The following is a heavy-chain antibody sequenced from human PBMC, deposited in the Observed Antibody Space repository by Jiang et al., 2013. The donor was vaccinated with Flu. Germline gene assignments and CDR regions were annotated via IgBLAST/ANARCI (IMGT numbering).Heavy chain of an antibody. CDR2: VYYSGST. V-gene: IGHV4-59*01. CDR3: ARDYDFWSTGGGLDV. CDR1: GASIGSYY. Sequence: VQLVESGPGLVKPAETLSLTCTVSGASIGSYYWSWIRQPPGKGLEWIGHVYYSGSTKYNPSLKSRVTISVDTSKNQFSLKLSSVTAADTAVYYCARDYDFWSTGGGLDVWGQGATVTVSS. D-gene: IGHD3-3*01. J-gene: IGHJ6*02.